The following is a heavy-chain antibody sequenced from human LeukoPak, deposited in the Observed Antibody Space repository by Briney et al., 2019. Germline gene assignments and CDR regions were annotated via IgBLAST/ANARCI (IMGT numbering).Heavy chain of an antibody. CDR3: ATGTWIRESFYYFDY. V-gene: IGHV1-8*03. Sequence: APVKVSCKASGYTFTSYDINWLRQATGQGLEWMGWMNPNSGNTGCAQKFQGRVTIATNTSINTAYMELSSLRSEDTAVYYCATGTWIRESFYYFDYWGQGTMVTVSS. CDR2: MNPNSGNT. D-gene: IGHD5-12*01. CDR1: GYTFTSYD. J-gene: IGHJ4*02.